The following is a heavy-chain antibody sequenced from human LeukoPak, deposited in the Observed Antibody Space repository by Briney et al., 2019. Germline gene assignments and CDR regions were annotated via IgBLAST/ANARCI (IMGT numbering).Heavy chain of an antibody. CDR2: INHSGSA. V-gene: IGHV4-34*01. J-gene: IGHJ4*02. CDR3: ASPYDSSGYSFDY. CDR1: GGSFSGYY. D-gene: IGHD3-22*01. Sequence: SETLSLTCAVYGGSFSGYYWSWIRQPPGKGLEWIGEINHSGSANYNPSLKSRVTISVDTSKNQFSLKLSSVTAADTAVYYCASPYDSSGYSFDYWGQGTLVTVSS.